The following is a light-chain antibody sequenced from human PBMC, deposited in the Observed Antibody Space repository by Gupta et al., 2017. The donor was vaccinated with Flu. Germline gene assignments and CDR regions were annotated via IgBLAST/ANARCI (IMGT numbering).Light chain of an antibody. J-gene: IGLJ1*01. Sequence: QSALTQPASVSGSPGHSITSSCTGTSSDVGRSDYVSWYQQHPDKAPKLIIYDVTNRPSGVSSRFSGSKSGNTASLTISGLQAEDETDYYCSSYTSGSTFYVFGTGTKVTVL. CDR2: DVT. CDR3: SSYTSGSTFYV. CDR1: SSDVGRSDY. V-gene: IGLV2-14*01.